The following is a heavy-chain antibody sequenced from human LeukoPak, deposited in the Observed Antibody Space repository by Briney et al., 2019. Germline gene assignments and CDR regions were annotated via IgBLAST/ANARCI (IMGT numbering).Heavy chain of an antibody. V-gene: IGHV3-74*01. J-gene: IGHJ4*02. CDR3: ARDCCSGWYYDY. D-gene: IGHD6-19*01. CDR1: GFTFSSYW. Sequence: GGSLRLSCAASGFTFSSYWMHWVRQAPGKGLVWVSRINSDGSSTSYADSAKGRFTISRDNAKNTLYLQMNSLRAEDTAVYYCARDCCSGWYYDYWGQGTLVTVSS. CDR2: INSDGSST.